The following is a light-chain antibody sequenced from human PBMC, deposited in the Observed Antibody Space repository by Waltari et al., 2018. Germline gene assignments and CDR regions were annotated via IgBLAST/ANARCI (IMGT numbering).Light chain of an antibody. CDR2: RAS. V-gene: IGKV3-20*01. J-gene: IGKJ1*01. Sequence: EIVLTQSPGTASLSPGERVTLSCGARQTVGSSSLAWYQQKPGQAPRLVIYRASRRATGIPDRFSGSGSGTDFSLTISRLEPEDFAVYYCQQHGTLPATFGQGTKVEIK. CDR1: QTVGSSS. CDR3: QQHGTLPAT.